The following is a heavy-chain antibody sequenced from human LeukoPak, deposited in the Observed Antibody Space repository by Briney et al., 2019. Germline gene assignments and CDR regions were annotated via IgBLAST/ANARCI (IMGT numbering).Heavy chain of an antibody. Sequence: SETLSLTCTVSGGSISSSSYYWGWIRQPPGKGLEWIGSIYYSGSTYYNPSLKSRVTISVDTSKNQFSLKLSSVTAADTAVYYCAALRDGYNYPSFDYWGQGTLVTVSS. J-gene: IGHJ4*02. CDR3: AALRDGYNYPSFDY. V-gene: IGHV4-39*07. CDR2: IYYSGST. CDR1: GGSISSSSYY. D-gene: IGHD5-24*01.